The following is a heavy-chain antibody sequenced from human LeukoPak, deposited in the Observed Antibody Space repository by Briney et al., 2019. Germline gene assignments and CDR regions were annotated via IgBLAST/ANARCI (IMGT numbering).Heavy chain of an antibody. Sequence: SETLSLTCTVSGGSISSGGYYWSWIRQHPGKGLEWIGYIYYSGSTYYIPSLKSRVTISVDTSKNQFSLKLSSVTAADTAVYYCASSSTNPFFDYWGQGTLVTVSS. J-gene: IGHJ4*02. V-gene: IGHV4-31*03. CDR3: ASSSTNPFFDY. CDR1: GGSISSGGYY. CDR2: IYYSGST. D-gene: IGHD2-2*01.